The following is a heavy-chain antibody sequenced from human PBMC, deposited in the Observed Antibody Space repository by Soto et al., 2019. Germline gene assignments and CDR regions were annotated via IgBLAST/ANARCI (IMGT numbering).Heavy chain of an antibody. Sequence: GGSLRLSCAASGFSFSDYPMNWVRQAPGKGLEWLSNIRSTSDDTYYAESLQGRFTISRDNSKNSFYLQMNSLRDEDTAVYYCARVIYGDRSSEYFQHWGQGSLVTVSS. D-gene: IGHD4-17*01. V-gene: IGHV3-48*02. CDR3: ARVIYGDRSSEYFQH. CDR1: GFSFSDYP. J-gene: IGHJ1*01. CDR2: IRSTSDDT.